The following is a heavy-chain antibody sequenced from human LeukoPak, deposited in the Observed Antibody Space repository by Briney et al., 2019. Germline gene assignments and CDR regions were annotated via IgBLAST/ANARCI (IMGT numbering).Heavy chain of an antibody. D-gene: IGHD6-13*01. CDR1: GFSLRNYG. CDR2: LTGSSATA. Sequence: PGGSLRLSCAASGFSLRNYGVNWVRQAPGKGLEWVSGLTGSSATAYHAGSVKGRFTTSRDDSKNTLYLQMNSLRAEDTAVYYCAKDEIAAAGTCDYWGQGTLVTVSS. CDR3: AKDEIAAAGTCDY. V-gene: IGHV3-23*01. J-gene: IGHJ4*02.